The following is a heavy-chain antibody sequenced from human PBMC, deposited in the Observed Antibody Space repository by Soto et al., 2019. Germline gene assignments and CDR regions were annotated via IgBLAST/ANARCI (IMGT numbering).Heavy chain of an antibody. CDR2: ISGSDDST. V-gene: IGHV3-23*01. CDR1: GFTFSSYA. Sequence: EVQLLESGGGLVQPGESLRLSCAASGFTFSSYAMSWVRQAPGKGLEWVSVISGSDDSTYYADSVKGRFTISRDNSKNTLYLQMNSLTAADTAVYYCAKRSSSSTFLYWGQGILVIVSS. D-gene: IGHD6-6*01. CDR3: AKRSSSSTFLY. J-gene: IGHJ4*02.